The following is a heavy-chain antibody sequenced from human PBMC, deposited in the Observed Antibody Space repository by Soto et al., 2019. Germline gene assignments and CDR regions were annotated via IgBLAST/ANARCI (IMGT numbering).Heavy chain of an antibody. D-gene: IGHD2-2*01. CDR3: ARHPGYCSGSSCYGYYTMDV. V-gene: IGHV4-59*08. J-gene: IGHJ6*02. CDR2: IYYGGST. Sequence: SETLSLTCTVSGGSFSPNYWSWIRQPPGKGLEWVGYIYYGGSTSYNPSLKSRVTISLETSKSQFSLRLSSVTAADTAVYSCARHPGYCSGSSCYGYYTMDVWGQGTTVTVSS. CDR1: GGSFSPNY.